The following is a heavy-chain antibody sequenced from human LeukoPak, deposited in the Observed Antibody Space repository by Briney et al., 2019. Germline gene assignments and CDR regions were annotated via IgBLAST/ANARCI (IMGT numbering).Heavy chain of an antibody. CDR3: AKDRLAYSYAQPFDY. Sequence: SGGSLRLSCAASGFTFISYGMSWVRQAPGKGLEWVSGITGSGGSTYYADSVKGRFTISRDNSKNTLYLQMNSLRAEDTAVYYCAKDRLAYSYAQPFDYWGQGTLVTVSS. J-gene: IGHJ4*02. CDR2: ITGSGGST. V-gene: IGHV3-23*01. CDR1: GFTFISYG. D-gene: IGHD3-16*01.